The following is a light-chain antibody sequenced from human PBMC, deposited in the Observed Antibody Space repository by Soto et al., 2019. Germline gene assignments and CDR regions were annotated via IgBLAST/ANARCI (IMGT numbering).Light chain of an antibody. CDR2: EVS. CDR1: SSDVGGYNY. CDR3: RSYTSDSTYV. V-gene: IGLV2-14*01. J-gene: IGLJ1*01. Sequence: QSALTQPASVSGSPGQSTTISCTGTSSDVGGYNYVSWYQQLPGKAPKLMIFEVSSRPSGVSNRFSGSKSGNTAYLTISGLQAEDEADYYCRSYTSDSTYVFGTGTKVTVL.